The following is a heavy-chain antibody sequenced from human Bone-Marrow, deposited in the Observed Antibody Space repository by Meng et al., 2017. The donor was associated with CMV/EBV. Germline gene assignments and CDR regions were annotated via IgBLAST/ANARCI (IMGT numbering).Heavy chain of an antibody. J-gene: IGHJ5*02. V-gene: IGHV3-21*01. Sequence: FIFSSYSMNWVRRAPGKGLEWVSSISSSSSYIYYADSMKGRFTISRDNVKNSLYLQMNSLRVEDTAVYYCAREKAPGRGNYGWFDPWGQGTLVTVSS. D-gene: IGHD1-7*01. CDR3: AREKAPGRGNYGWFDP. CDR2: ISSSSSYI. CDR1: FIFSSYS.